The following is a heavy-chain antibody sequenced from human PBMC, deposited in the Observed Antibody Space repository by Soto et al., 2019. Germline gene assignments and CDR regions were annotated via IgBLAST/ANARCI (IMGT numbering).Heavy chain of an antibody. Sequence: QVQLVQSGAAVKKPGASVKVSCKTSGYTFTNFGIIWVRQAPGQVLEWMGWISAYNVNTNYAQKFQGRVTMTTDTSTSTAYMEVRSLRSDDTAVYYWARGGTPIDYWGQGTLVTVSS. J-gene: IGHJ4*02. D-gene: IGHD3-16*01. V-gene: IGHV1-18*01. CDR1: GYTFTNFG. CDR3: ARGGTPIDY. CDR2: ISAYNVNT.